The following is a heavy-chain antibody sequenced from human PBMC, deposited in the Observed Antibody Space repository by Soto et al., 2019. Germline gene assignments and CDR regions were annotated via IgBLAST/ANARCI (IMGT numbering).Heavy chain of an antibody. D-gene: IGHD6-19*01. CDR1: GYTFTSYD. CDR3: ARTRFGAVAGT. J-gene: IGHJ5*02. Sequence: QVQLVQSGAEVKKPGASVKVSCKTSGYTFTSYDIHWVRQATGQGPEWMGWMNPYSGNTVYAQKFQGSINMTRNTSMSTAYMELSSLRSEDTAVYYCARTRFGAVAGTWGQGTLVTVSS. CDR2: MNPYSGNT. V-gene: IGHV1-8*01.